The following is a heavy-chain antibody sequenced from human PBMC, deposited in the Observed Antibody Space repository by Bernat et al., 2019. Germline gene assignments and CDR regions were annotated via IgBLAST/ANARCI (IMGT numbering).Heavy chain of an antibody. CDR1: GFTFSNYG. CDR2: ISYDGSNK. J-gene: IGHJ6*02. CDR3: AKERHDSSGYYVGMDV. V-gene: IGHV3-30*18. Sequence: QVQLVESGGCVVQPGRSLRLSCAASGFTFSNYGMHWVRQAPGKGLEWVAVISYDGSNKYYADSVKGRFTISRDNSKNTLYLQMNSLRAEDTAVYYCAKERHDSSGYYVGMDVWGQGTTVTVSS. D-gene: IGHD3-22*01.